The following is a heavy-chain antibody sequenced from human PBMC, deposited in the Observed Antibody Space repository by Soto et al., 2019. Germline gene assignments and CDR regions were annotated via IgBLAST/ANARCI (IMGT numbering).Heavy chain of an antibody. V-gene: IGHV1-69*12. CDR1: GGSVSSDA. Sequence: QVQLVQSGAEVKKPGSSVKVSCKASGGSVSSDAISWVRQAPGQGLEWMGGIIPIFGTANYAQKFQGRVTITADESTSTAYMELSSLRSEDTAVYYCAKSPNRGYDRDAFDIWGQGTMVTVSS. CDR2: IIPIFGTA. CDR3: AKSPNRGYDRDAFDI. J-gene: IGHJ3*02. D-gene: IGHD5-12*01.